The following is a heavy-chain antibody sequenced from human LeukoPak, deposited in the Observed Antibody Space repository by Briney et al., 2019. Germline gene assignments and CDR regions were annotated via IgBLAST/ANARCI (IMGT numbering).Heavy chain of an antibody. Sequence: ASVTLSCKASGYPFTGYYLHWVRLAPGQGLEWMGWINPNSGFTNYAQKFQGRVTMTRDTSISTAYMELSRLRSDDTAVYYCARLADCSSSSCRSFDYWGQASLVTVSS. D-gene: IGHD2-2*01. J-gene: IGHJ4*01. CDR1: GYPFTGYY. V-gene: IGHV1-2*02. CDR3: ARLADCSSSSCRSFDY. CDR2: INPNSGFT.